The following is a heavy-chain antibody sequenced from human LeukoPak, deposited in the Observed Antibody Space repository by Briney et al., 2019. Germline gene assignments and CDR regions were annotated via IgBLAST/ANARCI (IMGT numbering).Heavy chain of an antibody. D-gene: IGHD3-3*01. CDR3: ASQGLETYYMDV. Sequence: GASVKVSCKASGYTFTSYYMHWVRQAPGQGPEWMGIINPSGGSTSYAQKFQGRVTMTRDMSTSTVYMELSSLRSEDTAVYYCASQGLETYYMDVWGKGTTVTVSS. J-gene: IGHJ6*03. V-gene: IGHV1-46*01. CDR1: GYTFTSYY. CDR2: INPSGGST.